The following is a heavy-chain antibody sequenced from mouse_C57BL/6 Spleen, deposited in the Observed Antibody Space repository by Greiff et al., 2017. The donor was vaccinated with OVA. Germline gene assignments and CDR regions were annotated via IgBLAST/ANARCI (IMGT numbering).Heavy chain of an antibody. V-gene: IGHV5-6*02. D-gene: IGHD1-1*01. CDR2: ISSGGSYT. CDR1: GFTFSSYG. CDR3: AGRYGSSYSYFDV. Sequence: EVKLMESGGDLVKPGGSLKLSCAASGFTFSSYGMSWVRQTPDKRLEWVATISSGGSYTYYPDSVKGRFTISRDNAKNTLYLQMSSLKSEDTAMYYCAGRYGSSYSYFDVWGTGTTVTVSS. J-gene: IGHJ1*03.